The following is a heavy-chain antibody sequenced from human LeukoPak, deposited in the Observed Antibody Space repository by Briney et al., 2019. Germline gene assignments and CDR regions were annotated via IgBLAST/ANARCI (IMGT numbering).Heavy chain of an antibody. CDR3: ARDDGSSWYQDYYYYGMDV. CDR1: GSTFSSNA. Sequence: GGSLRLSCATSGSTFSSNAMHWVRQAPGKGLEWVAVVSYDGNNKYYADSVKGRFTISRDNSKNTLYLQMNSLRAEDTAVYYCARDDGSSWYQDYYYYGMDVWGQGTTVTVSS. D-gene: IGHD6-13*01. V-gene: IGHV3-30-3*01. CDR2: VSYDGNNK. J-gene: IGHJ6*02.